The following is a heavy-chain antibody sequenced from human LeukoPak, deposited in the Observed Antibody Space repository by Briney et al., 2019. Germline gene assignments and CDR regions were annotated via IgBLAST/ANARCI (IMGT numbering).Heavy chain of an antibody. CDR1: GYSFTNYW. CDR3: ARHAYGDYGHHDY. J-gene: IGHJ4*02. Sequence: GESLKIFCKGAGYSFTNYWIGWLLQMPGKSLEWMGIIYPGDSDTSYSPSFQGQVTISADKSISTAYLQWSSLKASDTAMYYCARHAYGDYGHHDYWGQGTLVTVSS. V-gene: IGHV5-51*01. D-gene: IGHD4-17*01. CDR2: IYPGDSDT.